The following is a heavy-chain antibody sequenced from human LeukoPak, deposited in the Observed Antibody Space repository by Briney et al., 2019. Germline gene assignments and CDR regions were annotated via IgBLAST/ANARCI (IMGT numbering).Heavy chain of an antibody. CDR3: ARERSPVVRVDY. D-gene: IGHD4-23*01. CDR2: ISYDGSNK. CDR1: GFTFSSYA. J-gene: IGHJ4*02. Sequence: PGRSLRLSCAASGFTFSSYAMHWVRQAPGKGLEWVAVISYDGSNKYYADSVKGRFTISRDNSKNTLYLQMNSLRAEDTAVYYCARERSPVVRVDYWGQGTLVTVSS. V-gene: IGHV3-30-3*01.